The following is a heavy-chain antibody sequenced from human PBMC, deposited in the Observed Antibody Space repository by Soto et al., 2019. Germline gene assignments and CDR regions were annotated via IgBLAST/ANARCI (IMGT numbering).Heavy chain of an antibody. J-gene: IGHJ4*02. V-gene: IGHV3-15*01. CDR2: IKSKTDGGTT. CDR1: GFTFSNAW. CDR3: TTGRDGYKDYFDY. D-gene: IGHD5-12*01. Sequence: PGGSLRLSCAASGFTFSNAWMSWVRQAPGKGLEWVDRIKSKTDGGTTDYAAPVKGRFTISRDDSKNTLYLQMNSLKTEDTAVYYCTTGRDGYKDYFDYWGQGTLVTVSS.